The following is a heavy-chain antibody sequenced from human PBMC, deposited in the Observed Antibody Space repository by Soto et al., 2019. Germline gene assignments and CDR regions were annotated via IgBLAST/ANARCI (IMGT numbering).Heavy chain of an antibody. CDR3: ARDYGDYAGDY. CDR2: IIPILGIA. V-gene: IGHV1-69*08. CDR1: GGTFSSYT. Sequence: QVPLVQSGAEVKKPGSSVKVSCKASGGTFSSYTISWVRQAPGQGLEWMGRIIPILGIANYAQKFQGRVTITADKSTSTAYMELSSLRSEDTAVYYCARDYGDYAGDYWGQGTLVTVSS. J-gene: IGHJ4*02. D-gene: IGHD4-17*01.